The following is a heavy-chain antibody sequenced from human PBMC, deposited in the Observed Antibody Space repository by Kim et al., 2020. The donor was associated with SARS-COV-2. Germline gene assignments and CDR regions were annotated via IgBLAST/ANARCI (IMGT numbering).Heavy chain of an antibody. CDR3: ATDPDRYYYGMDV. J-gene: IGHJ6*02. Sequence: YAAPVKGRLTISRDDSKNRLDLQMNSRKTEDTAVDYCATDPDRYYYGMDVWGQGTTVTVSS. D-gene: IGHD3-16*02. V-gene: IGHV3-15*01.